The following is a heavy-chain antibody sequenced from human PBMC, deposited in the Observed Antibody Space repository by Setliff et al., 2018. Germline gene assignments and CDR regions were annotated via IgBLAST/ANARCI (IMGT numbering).Heavy chain of an antibody. J-gene: IGHJ6*03. CDR2: ISSSGGTI. CDR3: ARARYCSSTSCYYYYYMDV. CDR1: GFSFNNFE. V-gene: IGHV3-48*03. Sequence: GGSLRLSCAASGFSFNNFEMNWVRQAPGRGLEWVSYISSSGGTIYYADYVKGRFTISRDNAKNTLYLQMNSLGAEDTAVYYCARARYCSSTSCYYYYYMDVWGKGTTVTVSS. D-gene: IGHD2-2*01.